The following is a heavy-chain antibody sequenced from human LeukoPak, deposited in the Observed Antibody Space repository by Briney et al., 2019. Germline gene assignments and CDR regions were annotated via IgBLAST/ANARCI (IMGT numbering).Heavy chain of an antibody. CDR2: ISYDGSNK. Sequence: GGSLRLSCAASGFTFSSYGMHWVRQAPGKGLEWVAVISYDGSNKYYADSVKGRFTISRDNAKNSLYLQMNSLRAEDTAVYYCARGWGYDILTGYYYYFDYWGQGTLVTVSS. CDR1: GFTFSSYG. V-gene: IGHV3-30*03. D-gene: IGHD3-9*01. CDR3: ARGWGYDILTGYYYYFDY. J-gene: IGHJ4*02.